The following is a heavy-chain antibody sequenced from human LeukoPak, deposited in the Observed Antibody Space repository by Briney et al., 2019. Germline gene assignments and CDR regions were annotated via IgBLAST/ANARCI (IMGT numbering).Heavy chain of an antibody. CDR2: ISGSGGNT. J-gene: IGHJ4*02. V-gene: IGHV3-23*01. CDR1: GFTFSSYW. D-gene: IGHD3-22*01. Sequence: GGSLRLSCAASGFTFSSYWMHWVRQAPGKGLEWVSTISGSGGNTYYADSVKGRFTISRDTSKNTLYLQMNSPRAEDTAVYYCAKEMYYDSSGPVFDYWGQGTLVTVSS. CDR3: AKEMYYDSSGPVFDY.